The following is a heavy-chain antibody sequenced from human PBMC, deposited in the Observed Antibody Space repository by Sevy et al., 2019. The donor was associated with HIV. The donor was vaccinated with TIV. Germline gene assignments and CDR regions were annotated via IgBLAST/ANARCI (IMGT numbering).Heavy chain of an antibody. CDR3: ARDSVGRIGILSSYGMDV. J-gene: IGHJ6*02. CDR1: GFTFSSYA. Sequence: GGSLRLSCAASGFTFSSYAMHWVRQAPGKGLEWVAVISYDGSNKYYADSVKGRFTISRDNSKNTLYLQMNSLRAEDTAVYYCARDSVGRIGILSSYGMDVWGQGTTVTVSS. V-gene: IGHV3-30-3*01. D-gene: IGHD3-9*01. CDR2: ISYDGSNK.